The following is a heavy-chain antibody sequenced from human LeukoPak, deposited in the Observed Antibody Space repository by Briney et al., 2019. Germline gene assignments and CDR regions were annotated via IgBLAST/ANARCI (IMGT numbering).Heavy chain of an antibody. J-gene: IGHJ1*01. CDR1: GFTFDDYA. Sequence: GGSLRLSCATSGFTFDDYAMHWVRQAPGKGLEWVSRISWNSGDIAYADSVKGRFTISRDNAKNSLYLQMNSLGPEDTASYYCAKGAGSSSFFYLRDPYFQHWGQGTLVTVSS. CDR2: ISWNSGDI. V-gene: IGHV3-9*01. CDR3: AKGAGSSSFFYLRDPYFQH. D-gene: IGHD6-19*01.